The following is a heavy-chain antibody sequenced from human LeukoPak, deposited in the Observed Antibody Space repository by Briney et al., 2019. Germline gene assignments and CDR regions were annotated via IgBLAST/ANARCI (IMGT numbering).Heavy chain of an antibody. CDR3: ARWGSGATQGNYYYYMDV. D-gene: IGHD3-16*01. J-gene: IGHJ6*03. CDR1: GGTFSSYS. CDR2: MNPNSGNT. V-gene: IGHV1-8*03. Sequence: ASVKVSCKDSGGTFSSYSINWVRQATGQGLEWMGWMNPNSGNTGYAQKFQGRVTITRNTSISTAYMELSSLRSEDTAVYYCARWGSGATQGNYYYYMDVWGKGTTVTVSS.